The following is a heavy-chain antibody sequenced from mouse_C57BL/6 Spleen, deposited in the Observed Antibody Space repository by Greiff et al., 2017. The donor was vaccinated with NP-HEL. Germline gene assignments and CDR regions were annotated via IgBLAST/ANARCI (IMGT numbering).Heavy chain of an antibody. J-gene: IGHJ4*01. V-gene: IGHV2-6-1*01. Sequence: VKLQESGPGLVAPSQSLSITCTVSGFSLTSYGVHWVRQPPGKGLEWLVVIWSDGSTTYNSALKSRLSISKDNSKSQVFLKMNSLQTDDTAMYYCARHYYYGSSPDAMDYWGQGTSVTVSS. CDR2: IWSDGST. CDR3: ARHYYYGSSPDAMDY. D-gene: IGHD1-1*01. CDR1: GFSLTSYG.